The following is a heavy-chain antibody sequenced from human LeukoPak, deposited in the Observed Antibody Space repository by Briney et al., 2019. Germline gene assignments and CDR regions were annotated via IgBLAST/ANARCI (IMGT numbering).Heavy chain of an antibody. V-gene: IGHV3-23*01. D-gene: IGHD3-10*01. CDR2: ICGSGGST. Sequence: GGSLRLSCAASGFTFSSYDMSWVRQAPGKGLEWVSAICGSGGSTYYADSEKGRFTISRDNSKNTLYLQMTGLRAEDTAVYYCAKGGYYGSGYHYYMDVWGKGTTVTVSS. CDR3: AKGGYYGSGYHYYMDV. CDR1: GFTFSSYD. J-gene: IGHJ6*03.